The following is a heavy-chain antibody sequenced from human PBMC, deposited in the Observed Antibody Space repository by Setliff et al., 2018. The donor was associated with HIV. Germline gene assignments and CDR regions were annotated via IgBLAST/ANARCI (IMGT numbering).Heavy chain of an antibody. V-gene: IGHV4-39*01. CDR2: IYYNGDT. Sequence: ASETLSLTCTVSGGFVSRSSYYWGWIRQPGGKRLEWIGTIYYNGDTQYNPSFKSRVIMSVDTSKNQFSLRLISVTAADTAVYYCVRMEATRPPRGLDYWGPGTLVTVSS. D-gene: IGHD6-6*01. CDR1: GGFVSRSSYY. J-gene: IGHJ4*02. CDR3: VRMEATRPPRGLDY.